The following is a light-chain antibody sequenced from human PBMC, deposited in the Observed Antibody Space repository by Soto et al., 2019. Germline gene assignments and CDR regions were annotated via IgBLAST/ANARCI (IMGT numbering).Light chain of an antibody. CDR2: GPS. J-gene: IGKJ2*01. V-gene: IGKV3-20*01. Sequence: EIVLTQSPGTLSLSPGERATLSCRASQSVRSSYLAWYHQKPGQPPRLLIFGPSNRATGFPGRFSGSESGTDFTLTISRLEPEDFAVYYCQQYDSSPYTFGQRTRLEIK. CDR1: QSVRSSY. CDR3: QQYDSSPYT.